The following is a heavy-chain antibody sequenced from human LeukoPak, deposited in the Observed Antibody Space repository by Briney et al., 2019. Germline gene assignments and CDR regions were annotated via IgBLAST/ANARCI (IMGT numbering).Heavy chain of an antibody. D-gene: IGHD2-15*01. CDR2: ISSSSSTI. J-gene: IGHJ4*02. Sequence: GGSLRLSCAASGFTFSSYSMNWVRQAPGKGLEWVSYISSSSSTIYYADSVKGRFTISRDNAKNSLYLQMNSLRAEDTAVYYCARGYSGLFNYWGQGTLVTVSS. CDR3: ARGYSGLFNY. V-gene: IGHV3-48*01. CDR1: GFTFSSYS.